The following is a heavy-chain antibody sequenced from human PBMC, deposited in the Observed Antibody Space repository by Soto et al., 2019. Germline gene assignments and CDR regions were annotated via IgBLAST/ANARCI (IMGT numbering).Heavy chain of an antibody. Sequence: GTLSLTCITVCASINSYFWNGIWKSTRKGLRWIGYFYYSGSTNYHPSLNTRVTISVDTSKNQFSLNLRSGTAADTAVYYCARGHHVLRFLEWLSHRFDYYYYGMDVWGQGTTVTVS. CDR3: ARGHHVLRFLEWLSHRFDYYYYGMDV. D-gene: IGHD3-3*01. J-gene: IGHJ6*02. CDR2: FYYSGST. V-gene: IGHV4-59*01. CDR1: CASINSYF.